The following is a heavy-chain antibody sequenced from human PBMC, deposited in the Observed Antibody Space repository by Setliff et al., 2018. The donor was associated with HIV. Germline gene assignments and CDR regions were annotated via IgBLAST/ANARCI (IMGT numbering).Heavy chain of an antibody. CDR3: ARRRSSGWYHYFDY. Sequence: LSLTCTVSGYSISSGYYWGWIRQPPGKGLEWIGSIYHSGSTYYNPSLKSRVTISVDTSKNQFSLKLSSVTAADTAVYYCARRRSSGWYHYFDYWGQGTLVTVSS. CDR1: GYSISSGYY. CDR2: IYHSGST. D-gene: IGHD6-19*01. V-gene: IGHV4-38-2*02. J-gene: IGHJ4*02.